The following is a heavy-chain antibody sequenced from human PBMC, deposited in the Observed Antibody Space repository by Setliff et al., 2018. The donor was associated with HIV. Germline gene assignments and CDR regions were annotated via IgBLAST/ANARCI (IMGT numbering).Heavy chain of an antibody. V-gene: IGHV4-39*01. CDR2: FHYSGSP. J-gene: IGHJ3*02. CDR3: ARSFKDAFDI. D-gene: IGHD3-16*01. Sequence: SETLSLTCNVSGGSISSSNYYWGWIRQPPGKGLEWIGSFHYSGSPSYNPSLRSRVTISVDTSTNQFSLKVTSVTAADTAVYYCARSFKDAFDIWGQGTMVTVSS. CDR1: GGSISSSNYY.